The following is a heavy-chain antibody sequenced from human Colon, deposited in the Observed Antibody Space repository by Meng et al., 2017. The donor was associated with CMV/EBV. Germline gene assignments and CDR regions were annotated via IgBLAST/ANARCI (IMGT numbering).Heavy chain of an antibody. CDR3: ARAITQGDY. CDR2: ISSSGPHT. J-gene: IGHJ4*02. Sequence: GESLKISCAASGFTFDSYSMNWVRQAPGKGLEWVSAISSSGPHTYYADSVKGRFTISRDNAKNSLYLQMNSLRVEDTAVYYCARAITQGDYWGQGALVTVSS. CDR1: GFTFDSYS. V-gene: IGHV3-21*01.